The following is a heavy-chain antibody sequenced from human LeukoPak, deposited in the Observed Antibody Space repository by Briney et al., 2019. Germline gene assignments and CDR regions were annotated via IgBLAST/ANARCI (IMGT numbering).Heavy chain of an antibody. CDR1: GFTFNTNA. CDR3: AKCGNSGCHLIDY. CDR2: ISGRTGGT. Sequence: GGSLRLSCAASGFTFNTNAMSWVRQPPGKGLEWVSAISGRTGGTYYADSVKGRFTISRDNSKSTLYLQMDSLRAEDTAVYYCAKCGNSGCHLIDYWGQGTLVIVSS. V-gene: IGHV3-23*01. D-gene: IGHD5-12*01. J-gene: IGHJ4*02.